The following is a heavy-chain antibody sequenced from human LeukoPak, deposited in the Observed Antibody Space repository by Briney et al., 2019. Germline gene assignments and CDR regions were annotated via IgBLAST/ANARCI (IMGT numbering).Heavy chain of an antibody. V-gene: IGHV3-74*01. CDR1: GFSFSSYW. J-gene: IGHJ1*01. CDR3: ARAPSEIGGYYPEYFRH. Sequence: GGALRLSCAASGFSFSSYWMHWVRQAPGKGLVWVSRIKSDGKTNYADSVKGRFTISRDNAKNTVSLQMNSLRAEDTGVYYCARAPSEIGGYYPEYFRHWGQGTLVTVSS. D-gene: IGHD3-22*01. CDR2: IKSDGKT.